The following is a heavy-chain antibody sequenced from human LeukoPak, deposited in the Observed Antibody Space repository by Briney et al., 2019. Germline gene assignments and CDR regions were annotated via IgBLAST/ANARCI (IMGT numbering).Heavy chain of an antibody. CDR3: ARASPDCSSTSCYTLDY. V-gene: IGHV1-8*03. Sequence: ASVKVSCKASGYTFTSYGISWVRQAPGQGLEWMGWMNPNSGNTGYAQKFQGRVTITRNTSISTAYMELSSLRSEDTAVYYCARASPDCSSTSCYTLDYWGQGTLVTVSS. CDR1: GYTFTSYG. CDR2: MNPNSGNT. D-gene: IGHD2-2*02. J-gene: IGHJ4*02.